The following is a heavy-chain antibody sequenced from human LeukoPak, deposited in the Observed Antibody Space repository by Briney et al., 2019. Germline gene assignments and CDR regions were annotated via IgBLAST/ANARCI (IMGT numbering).Heavy chain of an antibody. V-gene: IGHV3-30*18. J-gene: IGHJ4*02. CDR3: AKEVSPSSRYSSGWAFDY. D-gene: IGHD6-19*01. CDR1: GFTFSSYG. CDR2: ISYDGSNK. Sequence: PGRSLRLSCAASGFTFSSYGMHWVRQAPGKGLEWVADISYDGSNKYYADSVKGRFTISRDNSKNTLYLQMNSLRAEDTAVYYCAKEVSPSSRYSSGWAFDYWGQGTLVTVSS.